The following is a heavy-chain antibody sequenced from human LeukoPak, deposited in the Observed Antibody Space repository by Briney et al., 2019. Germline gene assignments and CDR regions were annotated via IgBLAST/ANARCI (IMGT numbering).Heavy chain of an antibody. Sequence: PGGSLRLSCAASGFTFSSYSMNWVRQAPGKGLEWVSYISSSSSTIYYADSVKGRFTISRDNDKNSLYLQMNSLRAEDTAVYYCAREDIVVVTAIWVGDYYYYYMDVWGKGTTVTVSS. CDR2: ISSSSSTI. CDR1: GFTFSSYS. V-gene: IGHV3-48*01. CDR3: AREDIVVVTAIWVGDYYYYYMDV. J-gene: IGHJ6*03. D-gene: IGHD2-21*02.